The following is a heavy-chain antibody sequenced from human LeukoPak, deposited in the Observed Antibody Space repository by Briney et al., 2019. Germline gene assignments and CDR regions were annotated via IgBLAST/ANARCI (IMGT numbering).Heavy chain of an antibody. J-gene: IGHJ4*02. D-gene: IGHD3/OR15-3a*01. CDR1: GYTFTGYC. V-gene: IGHV1-2*02. CDR3: ARRLRGDFWTTTFDY. CDR2: INPNSGGT. Sequence: ASVKVCCKASGYTFTGYCMHWVGQAPGQGLEWMGWINPNSGGTNYAQKFQGRVTMTRDTSISTAYMELSRLRSDDTAVYYCARRLRGDFWTTTFDYRGQGTLVTVSS.